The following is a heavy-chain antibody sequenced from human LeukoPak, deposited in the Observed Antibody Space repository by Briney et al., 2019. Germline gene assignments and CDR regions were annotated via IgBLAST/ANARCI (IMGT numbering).Heavy chain of an antibody. Sequence: GGSLRLSCAASGFTLSSYTMTWVRQAPGKGLEWVSAITGSDGSTYYADSVKGRFTISRDNSKNTLHLQMNSLRAEDTAVYYCARDSSYYGSGSYRNWGQGTLVTVSS. CDR2: ITGSDGST. J-gene: IGHJ4*02. D-gene: IGHD3-10*01. CDR3: ARDSSYYGSGSYRN. V-gene: IGHV3-23*01. CDR1: GFTLSSYT.